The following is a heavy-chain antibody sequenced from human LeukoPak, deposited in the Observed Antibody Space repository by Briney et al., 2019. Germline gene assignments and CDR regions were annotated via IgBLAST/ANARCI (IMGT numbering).Heavy chain of an antibody. CDR3: AREGSTADDFDY. V-gene: IGHV3-48*01. CDR1: GFTFSTYS. Sequence: PGGSLRLSCAASGFTFSTYSMNWVRQAPGKGLEWVSYISTSCGTMYYADSVKGRFTISRDNAQNSLYLQMNSLTAEDTAVYYCAREGSTADDFDYWGQGTLVTVSS. D-gene: IGHD1-1*01. J-gene: IGHJ4*02. CDR2: ISTSCGTM.